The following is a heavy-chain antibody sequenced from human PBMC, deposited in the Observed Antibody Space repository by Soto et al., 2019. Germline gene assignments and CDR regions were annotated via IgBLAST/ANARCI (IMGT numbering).Heavy chain of an antibody. D-gene: IGHD3-10*01. V-gene: IGHV3-53*01. CDR1: GFSVSSDY. CDR2: IFPGGTT. CDR3: ARGFHYGTIDS. Sequence: GGSLRLSCTASGFSVSSDYMSWVRQAPGKGLEWVSVIFPGGTTYYADSVKGRFTISKDSSKSTLYLQMNSLRAEDTAIFYCARGFHYGTIDSWGQGALVTVSS. J-gene: IGHJ5*01.